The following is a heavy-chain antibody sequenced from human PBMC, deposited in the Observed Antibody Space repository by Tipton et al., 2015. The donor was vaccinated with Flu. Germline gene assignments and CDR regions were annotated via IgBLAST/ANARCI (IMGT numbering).Heavy chain of an antibody. CDR3: ARRDYSNYVSEPRNWFDP. Sequence: LRLSCSVSGDSIGRSYCWGWIRQPPGKGLEWIGNICQSGSTYVNLSLMGRVTISVDSSKNQFSLKLTSMTAADTAVYYCARRDYSNYVSEPRNWFDPWGRGTLVTVSS. J-gene: IGHJ5*02. V-gene: IGHV4-38-2*01. CDR1: GDSIGRSYC. D-gene: IGHD4-11*01. CDR2: ICQSGST.